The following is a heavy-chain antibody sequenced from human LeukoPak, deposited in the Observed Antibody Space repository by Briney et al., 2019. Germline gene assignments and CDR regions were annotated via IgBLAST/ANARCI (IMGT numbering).Heavy chain of an antibody. CDR2: IWYDGSNK. J-gene: IGHJ5*02. V-gene: IGHV3-33*01. CDR3: ARGIAVAGTFWFDQ. D-gene: IGHD6-19*01. CDR1: EFTFSNYD. Sequence: PGRSLRLSCAASEFTFSNYDMHWVRQAPGKGLEWVAVIWYDGSNKYYADSVKGRFTISRDNSKNTLYLQMNSLRAEDTAVYYYARGIAVAGTFWFDQWGQGTLVTVSS.